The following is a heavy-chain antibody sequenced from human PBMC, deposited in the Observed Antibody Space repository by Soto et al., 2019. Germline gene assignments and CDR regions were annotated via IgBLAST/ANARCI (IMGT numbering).Heavy chain of an antibody. CDR2: ISYDGINK. Sequence: SLRISCAAQQLILGRDLMSCALLCLGKGLEWVAVISYDGINKYYSDSVKGRFTISRDNSKNTLYLQMNSLRAEDTAVYYCAKSVYNWHGGLFAYWGQGTLVRGSS. D-gene: IGHD1-1*01. CDR3: AKSVYNWHGGLFAY. J-gene: IGHJ4*02. CDR1: QLILGRDL. V-gene: IGHV3-30*18.